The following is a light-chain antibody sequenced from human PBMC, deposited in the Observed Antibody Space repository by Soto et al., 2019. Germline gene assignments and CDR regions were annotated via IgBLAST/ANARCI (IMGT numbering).Light chain of an antibody. CDR1: QTVSSN. Sequence: EIVMTQSPANLSVSPGERATLSCRASQTVSSNLAWYQQKPGQAPRLLIYGASTRATGVPARFSCSGSGTQFTLTISSLQSEDFAVYYCRQYHNWPPQYTFGQGTKLQIK. CDR2: GAS. CDR3: RQYHNWPPQYT. V-gene: IGKV3-15*01. J-gene: IGKJ2*01.